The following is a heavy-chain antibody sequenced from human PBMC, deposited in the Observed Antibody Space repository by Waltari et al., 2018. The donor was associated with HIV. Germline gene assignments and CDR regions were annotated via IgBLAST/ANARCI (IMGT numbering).Heavy chain of an antibody. V-gene: IGHV3-21*01. D-gene: IGHD3-3*01. J-gene: IGHJ4*02. CDR2: ISSTSRCI. CDR3: ASEDFWSGPHN. CDR1: GFTFNTFS. Sequence: EVQLVESGGGLVKPGGSLRLSCVVSGFTFNTFSMKWVRQAPGKGLELVSSISSTSRCIYYADSVKGRFTISRDNGKNSLYLQINNLRVEDTAVYYCASEDFWSGPHNWGQGTLVTVSS.